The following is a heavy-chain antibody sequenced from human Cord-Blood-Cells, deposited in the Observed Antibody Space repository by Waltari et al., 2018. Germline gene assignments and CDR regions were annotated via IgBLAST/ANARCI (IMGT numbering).Heavy chain of an antibody. CDR2: IYYSGST. Sequence: QLQLQESGPGLVKPSETLSLTCTVSGGSISSSSYYWGWIRQPPGKGLEWIGSIYYSGSTYYNPSLKSRVTISVDTSKNQFSLKLSSVTAADTAVYYCARSPRRTGTFDYWGQGTLVTVSS. V-gene: IGHV4-39*01. D-gene: IGHD1-7*01. CDR1: GGSISSSSYY. J-gene: IGHJ4*02. CDR3: ARSPRRTGTFDY.